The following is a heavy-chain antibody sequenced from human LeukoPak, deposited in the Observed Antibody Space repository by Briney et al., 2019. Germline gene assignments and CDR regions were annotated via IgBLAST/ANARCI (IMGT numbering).Heavy chain of an antibody. CDR1: GFTFSSYA. Sequence: LSGGSLRLSCAASGFTFSSYAMHWVRQAPGKGLEWVAVISYDGSNKYYADSVKGRFTISRDNSKNTLYLQMNSLRAEDTAVYYCARGDGYSGYESPVDYWGQGTLVTVSS. CDR2: ISYDGSNK. J-gene: IGHJ4*02. V-gene: IGHV3-30-3*01. CDR3: ARGDGYSGYESPVDY. D-gene: IGHD5-12*01.